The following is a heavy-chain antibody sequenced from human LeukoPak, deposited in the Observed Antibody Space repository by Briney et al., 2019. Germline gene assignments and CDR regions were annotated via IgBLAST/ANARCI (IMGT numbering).Heavy chain of an antibody. Sequence: GGSQRLSCAASGFTFSSYSMNWVRQAPRKELEWVSYISTSSSTIYYAASVKGRFTISRDNAKNSLYLQMNSLRAEDTAAYYCARGSSSSWYVHYFDYWGQGTLVTVSS. CDR3: ARGSSSSWYVHYFDY. D-gene: IGHD6-13*01. CDR2: ISTSSSTI. CDR1: GFTFSSYS. J-gene: IGHJ4*02. V-gene: IGHV3-48*01.